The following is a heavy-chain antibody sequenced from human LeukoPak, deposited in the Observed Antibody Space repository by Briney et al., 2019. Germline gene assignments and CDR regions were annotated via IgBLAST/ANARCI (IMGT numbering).Heavy chain of an antibody. J-gene: IGHJ5*02. V-gene: IGHV4-59*01. CDR2: IYYSGST. CDR3: ARARSYSSSWYGGWFDP. Sequence: SETLSLTCTVSGGSISSYYWSWIRQPPGKGLEWIGYIYYSGSTNYNPSLKSRATISVDTSKSQFSLKLSSVTAADTAVYYCARARSYSSSWYGGWFDPWGQGTLVTVSS. D-gene: IGHD6-13*01. CDR1: GGSISSYY.